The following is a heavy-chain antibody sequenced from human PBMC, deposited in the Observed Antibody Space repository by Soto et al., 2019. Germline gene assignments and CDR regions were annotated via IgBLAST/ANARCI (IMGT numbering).Heavy chain of an antibody. Sequence: ASVKVSCKASGGTFSSYAISWVRQAPGQGLEWMGGIIPIFGTANYAQKFQGRVTITADESTSTAYMELSSLRSEDTAVYYCASRFYYFLSGPDVCNYYSVSAFGGKGTTVPVS. CDR3: ASRFYYFLSGPDVCNYYSVSAF. D-gene: IGHD3-9*01. CDR2: IIPIFGTA. V-gene: IGHV1-69*13. J-gene: IGHJ6*04. CDR1: GGTFSSYA.